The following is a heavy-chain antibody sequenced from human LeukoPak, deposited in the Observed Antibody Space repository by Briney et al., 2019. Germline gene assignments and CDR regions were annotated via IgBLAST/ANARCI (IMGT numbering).Heavy chain of an antibody. CDR2: INPNSGGT. CDR3: ARDLGGESSGGD. V-gene: IGHV1-2*02. D-gene: IGHD6-19*01. Sequence: ASVKVSCKASGYTFTGYYMHWVRQAPGQGLEWMGWINPNSGGTNYAQKFQGRVTMTRDTSISTAYMELSRLRSDDTAVYYCARDLGGESSGGDWGQGTLVTVSS. CDR1: GYTFTGYY. J-gene: IGHJ4*02.